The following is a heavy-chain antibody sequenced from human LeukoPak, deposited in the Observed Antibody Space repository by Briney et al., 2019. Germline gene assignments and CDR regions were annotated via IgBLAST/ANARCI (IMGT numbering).Heavy chain of an antibody. J-gene: IGHJ4*02. CDR2: ISFDGTIK. V-gene: IGHV3-33*08. D-gene: IGHD2-21*02. Sequence: GGSLRLSCAASGFTFSSYGIHWVRQAPDKGLEWVAVISFDGTIKYYADSVKGRFTSSRDNSKNTLYLQMNSLRAEDTAVYYCARRNSRGDPNLDYWGQGTLVTVSS. CDR3: ARRNSRGDPNLDY. CDR1: GFTFSSYG.